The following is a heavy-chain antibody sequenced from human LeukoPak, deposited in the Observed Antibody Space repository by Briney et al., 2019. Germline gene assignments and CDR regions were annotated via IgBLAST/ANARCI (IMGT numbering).Heavy chain of an antibody. Sequence: SENLSLNCTVSGGSISSSSYYWGWIRQPPGKGLEWIGSIYYTRSTYYNPSLKSRVTISVDTSKNQFSLKLTSVTAADTAVYYCARGVTMIVVVIHDWYFDLWGRGTLVTVSS. CDR1: GGSISSSSYY. J-gene: IGHJ2*01. CDR3: ARGVTMIVVVIHDWYFDL. V-gene: IGHV4-39*01. CDR2: IYYTRST. D-gene: IGHD3-22*01.